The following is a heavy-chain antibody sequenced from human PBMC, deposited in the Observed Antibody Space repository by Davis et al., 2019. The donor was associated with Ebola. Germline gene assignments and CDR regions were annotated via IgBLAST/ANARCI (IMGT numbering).Heavy chain of an antibody. CDR2: INHSGST. CDR1: GGSFSGYY. J-gene: IGHJ4*02. V-gene: IGHV4-34*01. Sequence: SETLSLTCAVYGGSFSGYYWSWIRQPPGKGLEWIGEINHSGSTNYNPSLKSRVTISVDTSKNQFSLKLSSVTAADTAVYYCARFNYYDSSGYLRYFDYWGQGTLVTVSS. CDR3: ARFNYYDSSGYLRYFDY. D-gene: IGHD3-22*01.